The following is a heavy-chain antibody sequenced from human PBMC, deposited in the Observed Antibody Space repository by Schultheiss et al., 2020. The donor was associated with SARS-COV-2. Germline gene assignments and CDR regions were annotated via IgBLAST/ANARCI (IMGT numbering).Heavy chain of an antibody. CDR3: ARSEVAGNWFDP. Sequence: ASVKVSCKVSGYTLTELSMHWVRQAPGKGLEWMGGFDPEDGETIYAQKFQGRVTMTRNTSISTAYMELSSLRSEDTAVYYCARSEVAGNWFDPWGQGTLVTVSS. CDR2: FDPEDGET. J-gene: IGHJ5*02. D-gene: IGHD6-19*01. CDR1: GYTLTELS. V-gene: IGHV1-24*01.